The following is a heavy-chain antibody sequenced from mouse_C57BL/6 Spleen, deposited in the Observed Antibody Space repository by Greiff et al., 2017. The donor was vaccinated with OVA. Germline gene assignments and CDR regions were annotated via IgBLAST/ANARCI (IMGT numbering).Heavy chain of an antibody. Sequence: QVQLQQSGPELVKPGASVKISCKASGYAFSSSWMNWVKQRPGKGLEWIGRIYPGDGDTNYNGKFKGKATLTADKSSSTAYMQLSSLTSEDSAVYFCARGPGYSNYAMDYWGQGTSVTVSS. D-gene: IGHD2-5*01. J-gene: IGHJ4*01. CDR2: IYPGDGDT. V-gene: IGHV1-82*01. CDR3: ARGPGYSNYAMDY. CDR1: GYAFSSSW.